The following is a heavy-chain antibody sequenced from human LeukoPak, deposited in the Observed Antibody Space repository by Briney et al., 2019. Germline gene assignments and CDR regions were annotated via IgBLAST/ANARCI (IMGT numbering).Heavy chain of an antibody. CDR2: ISGSGDNT. CDR1: GFMFRNHG. CDR3: ARVLRGWFDP. J-gene: IGHJ5*02. Sequence: GGTLRLSCAASGFMFRNHGMNWVRQAPGKGLEWLSTISGSGDNTYYADSVKGRFTISRDNSKNTLYLQMNSLRAEDTAVYYCARVLRGWFDPWGQGTLVTVSS. V-gene: IGHV3-23*01.